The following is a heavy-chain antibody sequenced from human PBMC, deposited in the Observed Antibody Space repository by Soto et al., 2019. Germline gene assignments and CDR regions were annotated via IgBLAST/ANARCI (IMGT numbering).Heavy chain of an antibody. CDR2: ISAYNGNT. Sequence: ASVKVSCKASGYTFTSYGISWVRQAPGQGLEWMGWISAYNGNTNYAQKLQGRVTMTTDTSTSTAYMELRSLRSDDTAVYYCARDGVVVVPAAHYYYYGMDPYFDYWGQGTLVTVS. D-gene: IGHD2-2*01. J-gene: IGHJ4*02. CDR1: GYTFTSYG. V-gene: IGHV1-18*01. CDR3: ARDGVVVVPAAHYYYYGMDPYFDY.